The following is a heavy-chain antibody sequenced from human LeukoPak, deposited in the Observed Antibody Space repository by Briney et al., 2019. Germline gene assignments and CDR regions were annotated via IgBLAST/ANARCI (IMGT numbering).Heavy chain of an antibody. CDR1: GGSISSSSYY. V-gene: IGHV4-39*01. D-gene: IGHD3-22*01. Sequence: PSEALSLTCTVSGGSISSSSYYWGWIRQPPGKGLEWIGSIYYSGSTYYNPSLKSRVTISVDTSKNQFSLKLSSVTAADTAVYYCARLSIGDSSGYGWPYKRYFDYWGQGTLVTVSS. CDR3: ARLSIGDSSGYGWPYKRYFDY. CDR2: IYYSGST. J-gene: IGHJ4*02.